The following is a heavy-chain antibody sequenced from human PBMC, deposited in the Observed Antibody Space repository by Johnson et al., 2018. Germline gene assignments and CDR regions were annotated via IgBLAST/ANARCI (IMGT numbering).Heavy chain of an antibody. CDR3: AKSGINWSWGYD. CDR2: ISWNSGDI. D-gene: IGHD1-1*01. V-gene: IGHV3-9*01. CDR1: GFAFDDYA. Sequence: EVQLVESGGALVRPGRSLRLSCAASGFAFDDYAMHWVRQRPGQGLEGDSGISWNSGDIGYAGSVRGRFTISRDNAKISLYLQMTSLRVEETALYYCAKSGINWSWGYDWGQGTRVTVSS. J-gene: IGHJ4*02.